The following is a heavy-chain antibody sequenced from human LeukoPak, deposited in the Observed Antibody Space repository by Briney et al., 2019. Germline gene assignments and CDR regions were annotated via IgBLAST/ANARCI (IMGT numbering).Heavy chain of an antibody. D-gene: IGHD2-8*01. CDR3: ARSGVGYCTNGVCFVDY. Sequence: GGSLRLSCAASGFTFSSFGMNWVRQAPGKGLDWISYISSSTSVIYYADSVKGRFTISRDNSKNTLYLQMNSLRAEDTALYYCARSGVGYCTNGVCFVDYWGQGTLVTVSS. J-gene: IGHJ4*02. CDR2: ISSSTSVI. CDR1: GFTFSSFG. V-gene: IGHV3-48*01.